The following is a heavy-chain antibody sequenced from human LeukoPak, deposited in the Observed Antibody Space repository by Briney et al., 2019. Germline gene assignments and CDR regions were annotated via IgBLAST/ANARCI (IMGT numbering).Heavy chain of an antibody. CDR2: ISGNGVLT. CDR1: GFTFKSYL. J-gene: IGHJ4*02. V-gene: IGHV3-23*01. D-gene: IGHD3-3*01. CDR3: ANSQGTIFGVVDY. Sequence: GGSLRLSCSASGFTFKSYLMAWVRQAPGKGLEWISGISGNGVLTYYAGSVKGRFTVSRDNSQNILHLQLNNVRAEDSAIYYCANSQGTIFGVVDYWGQGTLVTVSS.